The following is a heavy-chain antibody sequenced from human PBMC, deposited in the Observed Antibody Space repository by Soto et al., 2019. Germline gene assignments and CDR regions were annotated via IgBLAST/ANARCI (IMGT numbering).Heavy chain of an antibody. CDR3: AKVLTVTDSYWYGMDV. J-gene: IGHJ6*02. D-gene: IGHD4-17*01. CDR1: GFSFSSYA. CDR2: ISKSGDRT. Sequence: PGGSLRLSCAASGFSFSSYAMIWVRQAPGKGLEGISSISKSGDRTYYADSVKGRFTISRDNSKTALYMQMNSLRAEDTAIYYCAKVLTVTDSYWYGMDVWGQGTTVTVSS. V-gene: IGHV3-23*01.